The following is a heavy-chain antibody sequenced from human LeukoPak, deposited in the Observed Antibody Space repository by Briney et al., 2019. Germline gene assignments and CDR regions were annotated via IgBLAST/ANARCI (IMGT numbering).Heavy chain of an antibody. CDR1: GFTFSRFW. Sequence: GGSLRLSCAASGFTFSRFWMFWVRQAPGKGPVRVSRINSDGTTTNYADSVKGRFTISRDNTKSTLSLEMNSLRAEDTAVYYCGTLGVMWEIDYWGQGTLVTVSS. J-gene: IGHJ4*02. CDR3: GTLGVMWEIDY. V-gene: IGHV3-74*01. CDR2: INSDGTTT. D-gene: IGHD1-26*01.